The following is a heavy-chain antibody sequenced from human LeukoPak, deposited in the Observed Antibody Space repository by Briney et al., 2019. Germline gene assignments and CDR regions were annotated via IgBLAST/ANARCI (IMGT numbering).Heavy chain of an antibody. V-gene: IGHV3-21*06. J-gene: IGHJ1*01. D-gene: IGHD4-17*01. CDR2: ISSSSNYI. CDR3: ARDMTTATTCYLEH. Sequence: PGGSLRLSCAASGFTFSTYSMNWVRQAPGKWLEWVPSISSSSNYIYYADSVKGRFSISRDDAKNLLFLQMNGLRVEDTAVYYCARDMTTATTCYLEHWGQGPLVTVSS. CDR1: GFTFSTYS.